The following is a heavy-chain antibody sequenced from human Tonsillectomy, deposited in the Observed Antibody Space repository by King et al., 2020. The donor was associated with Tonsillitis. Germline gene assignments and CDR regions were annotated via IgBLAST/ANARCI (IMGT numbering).Heavy chain of an antibody. CDR3: ARPWGTWPTINLFDP. Sequence: VQLVESGAEVKKPGASVKVSCQASGYTFTGHFLHWVRQAPGQGLEWMGWINPNSGGTKYAQKFRGRVTMTRDTSIGTAYMELSNLTSDDTAVYYCARPWGTWPTINLFDPWGQGTLVTVSS. V-gene: IGHV1-2*02. CDR2: INPNSGGT. D-gene: IGHD1-26*01. CDR1: GYTFTGHF. J-gene: IGHJ5*02.